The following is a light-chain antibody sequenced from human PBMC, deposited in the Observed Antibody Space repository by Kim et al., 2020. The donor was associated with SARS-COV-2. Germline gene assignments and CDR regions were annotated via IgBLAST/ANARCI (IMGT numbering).Light chain of an antibody. J-gene: IGLJ1*01. V-gene: IGLV3-1*01. CDR1: NFGDKS. CDR3: QAWDSSTAYV. CDR2: HDS. Sequence: SYELTQPPSVSVSPGQTASITCSGDNFGDKSARWYQQKPGQSPVLVIYHDSKRPSGIPERFSGSNSGNTATLTISRTQAMDEADYYCQAWDSSTAYV.